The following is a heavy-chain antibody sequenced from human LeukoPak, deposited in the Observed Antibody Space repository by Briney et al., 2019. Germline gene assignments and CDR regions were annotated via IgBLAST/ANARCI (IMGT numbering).Heavy chain of an antibody. J-gene: IGHJ6*03. D-gene: IGHD3-10*01. CDR3: ARAFYYYGSGSYPPYYYYYMDV. CDR2: IIPIFGTA. V-gene: IGHV1-69*05. Sequence: ASVKVSCKASGGTFSSYAISWVRQAPGQGLEWMGGIIPIFGTANYAQKFQGRVTITTDESTSTAYMEPSSLRSEDTAVYYCARAFYYYGSGSYPPYYYYYMDVWGKGTTVTVSS. CDR1: GGTFSSYA.